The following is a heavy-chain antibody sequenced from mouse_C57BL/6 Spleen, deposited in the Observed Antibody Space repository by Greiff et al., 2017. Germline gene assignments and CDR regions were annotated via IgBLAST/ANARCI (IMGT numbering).Heavy chain of an antibody. V-gene: IGHV1-26*01. CDR2: INPNNGGT. Sequence: EVQLQQSGPELVKPGASVKISCKASGYTFTDYYMNWVKQSHGKSLEWIGDINPNNGGTSYNQKFKGKATLTVDKSSSTAYMELRSLTSEDSAVYYCALLLRSLYWGQGTTLTVSS. CDR3: ALLLRSLY. CDR1: GYTFTDYY. J-gene: IGHJ2*01. D-gene: IGHD1-1*01.